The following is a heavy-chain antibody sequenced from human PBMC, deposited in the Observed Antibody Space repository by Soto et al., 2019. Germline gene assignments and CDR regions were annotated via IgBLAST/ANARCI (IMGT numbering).Heavy chain of an antibody. D-gene: IGHD3-16*02. V-gene: IGHV1-3*01. CDR1: GYTFTSYS. CDR3: AREGPNVEVIPSYYYYYYGMDV. Sequence: ASVKVSCKASGYTFTSYSMHWVRQAPGQRLEWMGWINAGNGNTKYSQKFQGRVTITRGTSASTAYMELSSLRSEDTAVYYCAREGPNVEVIPSYYYYYYGMDVWGQGTTVTVSS. J-gene: IGHJ6*02. CDR2: INAGNGNT.